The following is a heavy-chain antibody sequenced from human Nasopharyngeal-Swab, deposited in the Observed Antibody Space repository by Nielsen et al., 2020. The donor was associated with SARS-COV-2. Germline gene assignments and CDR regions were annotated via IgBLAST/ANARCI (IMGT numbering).Heavy chain of an antibody. D-gene: IGHD5-12*01. CDR2: TEIGGIT. CDR1: GFIVSSTY. CDR3: VRATNLGGSLWVPDY. Sequence: GESLKISCAVSGFIVSSTYMSWVRQAPGKGLEWVSVTEIGGITHYADSVKGRFTISRDNAKNTLYLQMNSLRAEDTALYYCVRATNLGGSLWVPDYWGQGTLVTVSS. J-gene: IGHJ4*02. V-gene: IGHV3-53*01.